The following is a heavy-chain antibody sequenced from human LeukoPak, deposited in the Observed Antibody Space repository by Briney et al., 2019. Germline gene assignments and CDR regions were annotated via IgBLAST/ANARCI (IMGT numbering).Heavy chain of an antibody. CDR1: GFTFSSYW. Sequence: GGSLRLSCEASGFTFSSYWMHWVRQAPGKGLVWVSRIKGDGISTNYADSVKGRFTISRDNAKDTVYLQMNSLRAEDTAVYYCARGLPTVTTADAFDIWGQGTMVTVSS. J-gene: IGHJ3*02. V-gene: IGHV3-74*01. CDR3: ARGLPTVTTADAFDI. D-gene: IGHD4-17*01. CDR2: IKGDGIST.